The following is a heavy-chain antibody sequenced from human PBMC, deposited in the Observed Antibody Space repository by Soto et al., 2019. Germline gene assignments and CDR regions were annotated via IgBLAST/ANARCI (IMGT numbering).Heavy chain of an antibody. CDR3: AREYYYTMDV. J-gene: IGHJ6*02. V-gene: IGHV3-11*05. CDR1: GFTFRDYY. CDR2: IDSSTNYT. Sequence: QVQLVEAGGGLVRPGGSLRLSCEASGFTFRDYYMTWFRQAPGKGLEWLSYIDSSTNYTNYADSVKGRFTISRDNAKNSLYLQMNSLGADDTAVYYCAREYYYTMDVWGQGTMVTVSS.